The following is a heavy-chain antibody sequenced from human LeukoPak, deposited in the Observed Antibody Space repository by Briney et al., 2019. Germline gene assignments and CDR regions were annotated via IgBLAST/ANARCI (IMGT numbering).Heavy chain of an antibody. CDR3: ARVPGGWFGELLFDY. Sequence: LSETLSLACTVSGGSISSYYWSWIRQPPGKGLEWIGYIYYSGSTNHNPSLKSRVTISVDTSKNQFSLKLSSVTAADTAVYYCARVPGGWFGELLFDYWGQGTLVTVSS. D-gene: IGHD3-10*01. CDR1: GGSISSYY. V-gene: IGHV4-59*01. CDR2: IYYSGST. J-gene: IGHJ4*02.